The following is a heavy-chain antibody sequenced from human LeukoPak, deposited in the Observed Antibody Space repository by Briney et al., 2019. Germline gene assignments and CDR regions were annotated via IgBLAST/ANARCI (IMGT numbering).Heavy chain of an antibody. J-gene: IGHJ4*02. V-gene: IGHV1-69*04. CDR1: GGTFSSYA. D-gene: IGHD3-22*01. Sequence: ASVKVSCKASGGTFSSYAISWVRQAPGQGLEWMGRIIPILGIANYAQKFQGRVTITADKSTSTAYMELSSLRSEDTAVYYCARDQRYDSSGPRWGYWGQGTLVTVSS. CDR3: ARDQRYDSSGPRWGY. CDR2: IIPILGIA.